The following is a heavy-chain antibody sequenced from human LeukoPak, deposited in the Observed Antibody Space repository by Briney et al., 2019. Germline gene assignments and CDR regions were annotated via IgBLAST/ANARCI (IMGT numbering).Heavy chain of an antibody. Sequence: GGSLRLSCAASGSTFSSYAMNWVRQAPGKGLEWVSTISGSGGSTNYADSVKGRFTISRDNSKNTLYLQMNSLRAEDTAVYYCAARIAAVLYACDIWGKGTMVTVSS. CDR2: ISGSGGST. V-gene: IGHV3-23*01. CDR1: GSTFSSYA. J-gene: IGHJ3*02. D-gene: IGHD6-13*01. CDR3: AARIAAVLYACDI.